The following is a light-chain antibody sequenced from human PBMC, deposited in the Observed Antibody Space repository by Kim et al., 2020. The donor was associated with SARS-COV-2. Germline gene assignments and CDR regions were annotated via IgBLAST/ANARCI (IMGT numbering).Light chain of an antibody. V-gene: IGKV3-15*01. Sequence: EIVMTQSPATLSVSPGERATLSCRASQSVSSNLAWYQQKPGQAPRLLIYGASTRATGIPGRFSGSGSETEFTLTISSLQSEDFAVYYCQQYSHWPLTFGGGTKVDI. CDR2: GAS. J-gene: IGKJ4*01. CDR3: QQYSHWPLT. CDR1: QSVSSN.